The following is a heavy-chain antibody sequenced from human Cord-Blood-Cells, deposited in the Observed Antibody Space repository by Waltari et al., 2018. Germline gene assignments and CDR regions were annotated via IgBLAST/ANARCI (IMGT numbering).Heavy chain of an antibody. J-gene: IGHJ4*02. CDR1: GYTFTGYY. V-gene: IGHV1-2*02. CDR2: INPNSGGT. D-gene: IGHD2-2*02. CDR3: ARHLGYCSSTSCYKGVDY. Sequence: QVQLVQSGAEVKKPGASVKVSCKASGYTFTGYYMHWVRQATGQGLEWMGWINPNSGGTNYAQKFQGRVTMTRDTSISTAYMELSRLRSDDTAVYYCARHLGYCSSTSCYKGVDYWGQGTLVTVSS.